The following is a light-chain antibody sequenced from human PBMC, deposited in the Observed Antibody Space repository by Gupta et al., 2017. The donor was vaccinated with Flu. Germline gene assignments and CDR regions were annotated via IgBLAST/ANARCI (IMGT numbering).Light chain of an antibody. CDR1: QSISSNF. J-gene: IGKJ2*01. V-gene: IGKV3-20*01. Sequence: ATLFLSPGEGATLSCRASQSISSNFLVWYQQKPGQAPRLLIYGASNRAAGVPDRFSGSGSGSDYTLTISRLEPEDFAVYYCQQYGGSPGTFVQGTKLEIK. CDR3: QQYGGSPGT. CDR2: GAS.